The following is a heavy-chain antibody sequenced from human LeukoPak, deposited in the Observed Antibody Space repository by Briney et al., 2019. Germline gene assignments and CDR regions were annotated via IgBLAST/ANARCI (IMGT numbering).Heavy chain of an antibody. Sequence: SETLSLTCTVSGGSISSSSYYWGWIRQPPGKGLEWIGSIYYSGSNYYNPSLKSRVTISVDTSKNQFSLKLSSVTAADTAVYYCARHGDGYHWGLDYWGQGTLVTVSS. CDR2: IYYSGSN. CDR3: ARHGDGYHWGLDY. D-gene: IGHD5-24*01. J-gene: IGHJ4*02. CDR1: GGSISSSSYY. V-gene: IGHV4-39*01.